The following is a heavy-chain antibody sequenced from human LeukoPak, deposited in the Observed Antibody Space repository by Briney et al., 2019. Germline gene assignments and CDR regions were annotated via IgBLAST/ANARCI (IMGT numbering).Heavy chain of an antibody. J-gene: IGHJ5*02. D-gene: IGHD3-10*01. CDR2: IYYNGST. CDR3: ARTSLGGAWFDP. Sequence: SETLSLTCTVSGGSISSGDYYWSWIRQPPGKGLEWIGYIYYNGSTYYNPSLKSRVTISVDTSKNQFSLKLSSVTAADTAVYYCARTSLGGAWFDPWGQGTLVTVSS. CDR1: GGSISSGDYY. V-gene: IGHV4-30-4*08.